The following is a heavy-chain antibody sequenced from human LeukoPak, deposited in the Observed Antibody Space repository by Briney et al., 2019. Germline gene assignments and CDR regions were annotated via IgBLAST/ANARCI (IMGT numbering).Heavy chain of an antibody. CDR2: VYYTGST. Sequence: PSETLSLTCTVSGGSVTSGGYYWSWIRQHPGKGLEWIGCVYYTGSTYYNPSLKSRVTISPDTSKNHFSLKVSSVTAADTAVYYCARISAGRYGMDVWGQGTTVTVSS. J-gene: IGHJ6*02. CDR3: ARISAGRYGMDV. CDR1: GGSVTSGGYY. D-gene: IGHD6-6*01. V-gene: IGHV4-31*03.